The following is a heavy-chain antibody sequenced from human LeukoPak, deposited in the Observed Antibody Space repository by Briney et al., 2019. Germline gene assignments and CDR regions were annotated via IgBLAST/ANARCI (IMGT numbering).Heavy chain of an antibody. J-gene: IGHJ3*02. Sequence: SETLSLTCTVSGYSISSGYYWGWIRQPPGKGLEWIGSIYHSGSTYYNPSLKSRVTISVDTSKNQFSLKLSSVTAADTAVYYCARHELDGFDIWGQGTTVTVSS. CDR3: ARHELDGFDI. V-gene: IGHV4-38-2*02. CDR1: GYSISSGYY. D-gene: IGHD3-10*01. CDR2: IYHSGST.